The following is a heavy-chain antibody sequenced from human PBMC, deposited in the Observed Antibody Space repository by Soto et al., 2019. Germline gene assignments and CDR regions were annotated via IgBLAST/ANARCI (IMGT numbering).Heavy chain of an antibody. V-gene: IGHV4-34*01. J-gene: IGHJ4*02. CDR3: ARSYWGGAARDY. CDR2: INHSGST. D-gene: IGHD6-6*01. Sequence: SETLSLTCAVYGGSFSGYYWSWIRQPPGKGLEWIGEINHSGSTNYNPSLKSRVTISVDTSKNQFSLKLSSVTAADTAVYYCARSYWGGAARDYWGQGTLVTVSS. CDR1: GGSFSGYY.